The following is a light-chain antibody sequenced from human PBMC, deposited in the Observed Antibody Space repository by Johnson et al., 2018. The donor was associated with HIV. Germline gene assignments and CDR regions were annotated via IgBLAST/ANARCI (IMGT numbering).Light chain of an antibody. J-gene: IGLJ1*01. CDR2: DNN. Sequence: QSVLTQPPSVSAAPGQKVTISCSGSSSNIGNNYVSWYQQLPGTAPKLLIYDNNKRPSGIPDRFSGSKSGTSATLGITGLQTGDEADYYCGTWDRSRRALAFGTGTKFTVL. CDR1: SSNIGNNY. V-gene: IGLV1-51*01. CDR3: GTWDRSRRALA.